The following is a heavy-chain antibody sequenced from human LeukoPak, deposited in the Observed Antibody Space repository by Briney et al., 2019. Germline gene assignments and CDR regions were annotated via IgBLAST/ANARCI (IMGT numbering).Heavy chain of an antibody. Sequence: EASVKVSCKASGYTFTGYYMHWVRQAPGQGLEWMGWINPNSGGTNYAQKFQGRVTMTRDTSISTAYMELSRLRSDDTAVYYCARDPGAGNYLGYYYYYMDVWGKGTTVTISS. J-gene: IGHJ6*03. CDR3: ARDPGAGNYLGYYYYYMDV. CDR1: GYTFTGYY. CDR2: INPNSGGT. D-gene: IGHD3-9*01. V-gene: IGHV1-2*02.